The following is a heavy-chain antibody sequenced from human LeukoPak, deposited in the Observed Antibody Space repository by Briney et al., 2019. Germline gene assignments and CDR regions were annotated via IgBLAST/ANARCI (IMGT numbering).Heavy chain of an antibody. Sequence: GRSLRLSCAASGFTFSSYSMNWVRQAPGKGLEWVSSISGSSSYIYYADSVKARFTISRDNAKNSVYLQMNSLRAEDTAVYYCARERCSGGSCYFDYWGQGTLVTVSS. J-gene: IGHJ4*02. CDR3: ARERCSGGSCYFDY. CDR1: GFTFSSYS. CDR2: ISGSSSYI. D-gene: IGHD2-15*01. V-gene: IGHV3-21*01.